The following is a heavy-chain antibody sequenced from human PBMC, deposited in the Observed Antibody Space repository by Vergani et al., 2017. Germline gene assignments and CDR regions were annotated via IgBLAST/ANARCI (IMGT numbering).Heavy chain of an antibody. CDR2: ISAYNGTT. D-gene: IGHD3-3*01. CDR3: ARDKGIWVLWSGSDAFDI. V-gene: IGHV1-18*01. CDR1: GYTFTSYG. Sequence: QVQLVQSGAEVKKPGASVKVSCKASGYTFTSYGISWVRQAPGQGLEGMGGISAYNGTTNYAQKLQGRVTMTTDTSTSTAYMELRSLRSDDTAVYYCARDKGIWVLWSGSDAFDIWSQGSIVTVS. J-gene: IGHJ3*02.